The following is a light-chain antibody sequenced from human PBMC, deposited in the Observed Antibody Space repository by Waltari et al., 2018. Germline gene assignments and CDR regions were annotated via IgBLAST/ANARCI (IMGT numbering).Light chain of an antibody. V-gene: IGLV2-14*03. CDR2: DVS. Sequence: QSALAQPASVSGSPGQSITISCTGTGSDVGRYNYVSWYQQLPGKAPIVIIFDVSDRPSGVSTRFSGSKSGNTASLTISGLQAEDEADYYCGSYSGTTTYVFGTGTYVTVL. J-gene: IGLJ1*01. CDR3: GSYSGTTTYV. CDR1: GSDVGRYNY.